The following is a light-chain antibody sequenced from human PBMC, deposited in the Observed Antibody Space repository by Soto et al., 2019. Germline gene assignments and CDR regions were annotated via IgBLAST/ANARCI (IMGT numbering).Light chain of an antibody. Sequence: EIVMTQSPATLSVSPGEGATLSCKASQNVYNNLAWYQQRPGQPPRLLIYDASTRAIGISASFSGCEYDTEFTHTTCSLQYEDVSIYFFKQCRNWPLTFGGVTKLEMK. V-gene: IGKV3-15*01. CDR2: DAS. CDR1: QNVYNN. CDR3: KQCRNWPLT. J-gene: IGKJ4*01.